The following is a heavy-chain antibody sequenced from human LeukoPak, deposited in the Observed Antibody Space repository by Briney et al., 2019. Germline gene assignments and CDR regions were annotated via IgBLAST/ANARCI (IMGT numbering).Heavy chain of an antibody. CDR2: IYNSGST. CDR3: ARTDGSGYYVVY. D-gene: IGHD3-22*01. Sequence: SETLSLTCTVSGGSISSGDYYWSWIRQHPGKGLEWIGYIYNSGSTYYNPSLKSRITISLDISKNQFLLKVNSVTAADTAVYYCARTDGSGYYVVYWGQGTLVTVSS. V-gene: IGHV4-31*03. CDR1: GGSISSGDYY. J-gene: IGHJ4*02.